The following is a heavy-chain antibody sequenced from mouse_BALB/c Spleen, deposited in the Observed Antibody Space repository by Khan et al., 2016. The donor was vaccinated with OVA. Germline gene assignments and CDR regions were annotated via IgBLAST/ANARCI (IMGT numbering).Heavy chain of an antibody. CDR1: GYTFTNYI. V-gene: IGHV1S136*01. J-gene: IGHJ3*01. CDR2: INPYNDGT. D-gene: IGHD1-1*01. Sequence: VQLKESGPELVKPGASVKMSCKASGYTFTNYIIHWVKQKPGQGLEWIGYINPYNDGTKYNAKFKGKTTLTSDKSSSTAYMQLSGLTSEDSAVYYCARDDGSSFWFAYWGQGTLGTVSA. CDR3: ARDDGSSFWFAY.